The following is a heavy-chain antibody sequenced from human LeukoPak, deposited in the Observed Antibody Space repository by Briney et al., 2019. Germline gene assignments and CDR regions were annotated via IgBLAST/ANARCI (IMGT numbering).Heavy chain of an antibody. J-gene: IGHJ4*02. V-gene: IGHV3-49*04. CDR2: IRTKAYGGTT. CDR3: TRTYYDSSGYLFDY. Sequence: AGGSLRLSCTASGFTSGFTFGDYAMSWVRQAPGKGLEWVGFIRTKAYGGTTECAASVKGRFTISRNGSKSIAYLQMNSLKTEDTAVYYCTRTYYDSSGYLFDYWGQGTLVTVSS. D-gene: IGHD3-22*01. CDR1: GFTSGFTFGDYA.